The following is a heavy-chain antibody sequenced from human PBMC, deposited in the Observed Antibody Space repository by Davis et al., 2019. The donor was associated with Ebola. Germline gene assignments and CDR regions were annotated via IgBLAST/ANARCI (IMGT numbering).Heavy chain of an antibody. V-gene: IGHV4-34*01. D-gene: IGHD4-17*01. CDR2: INHSGTT. Sequence: SETLSLTCAVYGESFSGFYWTWIRQPPGTGLEWIGEINHSGTTNYNPSLKSRVTISVDTSKNQFSLKLTSVTAADTATYYCARTPQFSDYGAYFDFWGRGTLVSVSS. J-gene: IGHJ4*02. CDR3: ARTPQFSDYGAYFDF. CDR1: GESFSGFY.